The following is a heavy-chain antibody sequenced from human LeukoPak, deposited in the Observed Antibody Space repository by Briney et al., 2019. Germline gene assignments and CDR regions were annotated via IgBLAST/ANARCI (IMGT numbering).Heavy chain of an antibody. D-gene: IGHD6-13*01. J-gene: IGHJ4*02. Sequence: PGGSLRLSCAASGFTFSSYTMNWVRQAPGKGLEWVSSIPDNGAYSHHADSVKGRFTISRDHARNSLYLDMHNLGAEDTAVYYCVRGDSRDYWGQGTLVTVSS. CDR1: GFTFSSYT. V-gene: IGHV3-21*01. CDR3: VRGDSRDY. CDR2: IPDNGAYS.